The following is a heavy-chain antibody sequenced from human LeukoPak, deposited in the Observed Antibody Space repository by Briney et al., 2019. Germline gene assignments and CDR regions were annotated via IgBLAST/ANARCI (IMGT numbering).Heavy chain of an antibody. V-gene: IGHV4-39*01. J-gene: IGHJ4*02. Sequence: PSETLSLTCTVSGGSISSSSYYWGWIRQPPGKGLEWIGSTYYSGSTYYNPSLKSRVTISVDTSKNQFSLKLSSVTAADTAVYYCARHDFDYWGQGTLVTVSS. CDR2: TYYSGST. CDR3: ARHDFDY. CDR1: GGSISSSSYY.